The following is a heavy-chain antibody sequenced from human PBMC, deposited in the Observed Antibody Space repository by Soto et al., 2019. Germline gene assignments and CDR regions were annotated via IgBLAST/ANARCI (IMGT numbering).Heavy chain of an antibody. CDR2: IYSGGST. CDR1: GFSVTANY. D-gene: IGHD5-12*01. Sequence: EVQVVESGGGLIQPGGSLRLSCEVSGFSVTANYMSWVRQAPGKGLEWVSDIYSGGSTYYVDSVKGRFSISRDISKNTLYLQMNSLRAEDTAVYDCHGYGYWGQGTLVTVSS. V-gene: IGHV3-53*01. J-gene: IGHJ4*02. CDR3: HGYGY.